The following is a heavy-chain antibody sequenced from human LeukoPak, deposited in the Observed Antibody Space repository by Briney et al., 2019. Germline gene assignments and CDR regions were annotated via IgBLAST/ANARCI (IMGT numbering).Heavy chain of an antibody. CDR1: GGSFSGYY. Sequence: SETLSLTCAVYGGSFSGYYWSWIRQPPGKGLEWIGEINHSGSTNYNPSLKSRVTISVDTSKNQFSLKLSSVTAADTAVYYCARGVKPRFIVVVPAAARYYFDYWGQGTLVTVSS. V-gene: IGHV4-34*01. CDR3: ARGVKPRFIVVVPAAARYYFDY. D-gene: IGHD2-2*01. J-gene: IGHJ4*02. CDR2: INHSGST.